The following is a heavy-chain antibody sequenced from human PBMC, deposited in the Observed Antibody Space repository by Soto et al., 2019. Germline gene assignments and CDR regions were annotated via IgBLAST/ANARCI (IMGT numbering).Heavy chain of an antibody. CDR3: AKAPLAVAATLRYSQY. CDR1: GFTFTNYA. D-gene: IGHD6-19*01. J-gene: IGHJ1*01. CDR2: ISGSGSRA. Sequence: DVQLSESGGHLVQPGGSLRLSSAASGFTFTNYAMRWVRQAPGKGLEWVSEISGSGSRAYYSDTVKGRFTVSRDNSNNTLYLQMNSLRVEDTAIYYCAKAPLAVAATLRYSQYWGQGTLVTVSS. V-gene: IGHV3-23*01.